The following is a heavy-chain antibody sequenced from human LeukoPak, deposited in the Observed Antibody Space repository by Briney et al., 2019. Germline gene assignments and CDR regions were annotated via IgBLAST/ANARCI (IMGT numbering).Heavy chain of an antibody. Sequence: SETLSLTCTVSGGSISSYYWSWIRQPAGKGLEWIGRIYTSGSTNYNPSLKSRVTMSVDTSKNQFSLKLNSVTAADTAVYYCARVGSGYPSDAFDIWGQGTMVTVSS. D-gene: IGHD3-22*01. CDR1: GGSISSYY. CDR2: IYTSGST. CDR3: ARVGSGYPSDAFDI. J-gene: IGHJ3*02. V-gene: IGHV4-4*07.